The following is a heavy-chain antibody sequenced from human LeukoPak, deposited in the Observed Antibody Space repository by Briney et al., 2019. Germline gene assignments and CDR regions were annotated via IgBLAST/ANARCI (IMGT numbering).Heavy chain of an antibody. CDR3: AKVGNSSGWYGGDAFDI. V-gene: IGHV3-23*01. CDR1: GFTFDDFA. J-gene: IGHJ3*02. D-gene: IGHD6-19*01. Sequence: GRSLRLSCAASGFTFDDFAMHWVRQAPGKGLEWVSGISGSGGSTYYADSVKGQFTISRDNSKNTLYLQMNSLRAEDTAVYYCAKVGNSSGWYGGDAFDIWGQGTMVTVSS. CDR2: ISGSGGST.